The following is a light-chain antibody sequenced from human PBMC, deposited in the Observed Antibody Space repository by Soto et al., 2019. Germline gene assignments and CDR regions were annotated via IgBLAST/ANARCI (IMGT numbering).Light chain of an antibody. CDR3: SSYTATSALIL. Sequence: QSVLTQPPSVSGAPGQRVTISCTGSSSNIGAGYNYVSWYQQHPGRAPQLILFDVNTRPSGVSNRFSGSKSGSTASLTISGLQAEDEADYYCSSYTATSALILFGGGTKVTVL. CDR1: SSNIGAGYNY. CDR2: DVN. V-gene: IGLV2-14*03. J-gene: IGLJ2*01.